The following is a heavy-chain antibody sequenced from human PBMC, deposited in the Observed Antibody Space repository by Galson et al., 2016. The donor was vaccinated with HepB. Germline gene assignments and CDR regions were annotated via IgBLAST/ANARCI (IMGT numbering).Heavy chain of an antibody. CDR2: IKEDGREQ. D-gene: IGHD5-24*01. CDR1: GFTFRNYW. Sequence: SLRLSCAASGFTFRNYWMTWVRQAPGKGPEWVANIKEDGREQYYVDSVRGRFTISRDSARSTLYLQMNSLRAEDTAVYYCAREGLADGSYFDYWGLGALVTVSS. V-gene: IGHV3-7*01. J-gene: IGHJ4*02. CDR3: AREGLADGSYFDY.